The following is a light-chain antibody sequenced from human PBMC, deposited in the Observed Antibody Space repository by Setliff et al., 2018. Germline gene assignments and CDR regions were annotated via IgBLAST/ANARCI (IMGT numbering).Light chain of an antibody. J-gene: IGLJ1*01. CDR2: EVT. CDR1: SSDVGGYKC. CDR3: ATWDDSLSAYV. V-gene: IGLV2-14*01. Sequence: QSVLTQPASVSGSPGQSITISCTGTSSDVGGYKCVSWYQQHPGKAPTLMIYEVTYRPSGVSDRFSGSKSGTPASLAISGLRSEDGADYYCATWDDSLSAYVFGTGAKV.